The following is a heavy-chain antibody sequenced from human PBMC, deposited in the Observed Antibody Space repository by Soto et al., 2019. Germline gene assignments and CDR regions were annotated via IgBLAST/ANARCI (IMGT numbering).Heavy chain of an antibody. CDR2: ISARGGSS. CDR3: AKGSIEYSASVDN. V-gene: IGHV3-23*01. Sequence: DVQLLESGRGLVQPGGSLRLSCAASGFSFSSYAMVWVRQAPGKGLEWVSVISARGGSSYFADSVKGRFTISRDNSKNVLSLEMNSLRAEDTAIYFCAKGSIEYSASVDNWGQGTLVLVSS. D-gene: IGHD4-4*01. CDR1: GFSFSSYA. J-gene: IGHJ4*02.